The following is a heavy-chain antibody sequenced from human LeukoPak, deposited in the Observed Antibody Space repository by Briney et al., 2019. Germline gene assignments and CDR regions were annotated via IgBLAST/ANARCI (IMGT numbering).Heavy chain of an antibody. Sequence: GGSLRLSCVASGFTLTTFSMNWVRQAPGKGLEWIASVSSSSSYFHYADSVKGRFTVSRDNANSSVALQMNSLRPDDTAVYYCAKRAGRGNSYQFMDVWGKGTTVTVSS. CDR3: AKRAGRGNSYQFMDV. D-gene: IGHD2-2*01. CDR1: GFTLTTFS. J-gene: IGHJ6*03. V-gene: IGHV3-21*06. CDR2: VSSSSSYF.